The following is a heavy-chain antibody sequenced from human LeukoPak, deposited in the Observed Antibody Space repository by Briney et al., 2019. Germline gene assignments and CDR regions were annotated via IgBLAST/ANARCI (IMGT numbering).Heavy chain of an antibody. CDR2: IHSGGST. J-gene: IGHJ4*02. CDR1: GFTVSSNY. CDR3: ARGDSSGYYSDY. D-gene: IGHD3-22*01. V-gene: IGHV3-53*01. Sequence: PGGSLRLSCAASGFTVSSNYMSWVRQAPGKGLEWVSVIHSGGSTYYADSVKGRFTISRDNSKNTLYLQMNSLRVEDTAVYYCARGDSSGYYSDYWGQGTLVTVSS.